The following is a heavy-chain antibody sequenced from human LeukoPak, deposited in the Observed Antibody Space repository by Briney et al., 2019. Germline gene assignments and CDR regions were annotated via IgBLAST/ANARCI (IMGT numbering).Heavy chain of an antibody. CDR3: ARDSDSHYYGMHV. CDR1: GVSTTTYY. Sequence: TVSVTCTVYGVSTTTYYWSWIRQPPGKGLEWIGYIYNSGFTNYNPSLKSRVTMSLDTSQNQSPLKLSSVTAADTAVYFCARDSDSHYYGMHVWGHATTVTVSS. J-gene: IGHJ6*02. D-gene: IGHD3-10*01. V-gene: IGHV4-59*13. CDR2: IYNSGFT.